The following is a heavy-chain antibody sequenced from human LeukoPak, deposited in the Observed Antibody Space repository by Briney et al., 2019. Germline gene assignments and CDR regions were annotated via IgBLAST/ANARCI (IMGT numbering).Heavy chain of an antibody. CDR1: GYTFTKYW. Sequence: GESLKFSCQGSGYTFTKYWIGGVGQMPGKGLEWMGIIYPGDSDTRYSPSFQGQVTISVDKSISTAYLQWSSLKASDTAMYYCGTHGWNDWGYWGQGTLVTVSS. CDR2: IYPGDSDT. D-gene: IGHD1-1*01. J-gene: IGHJ4*02. CDR3: GTHGWNDWGY. V-gene: IGHV5-51*01.